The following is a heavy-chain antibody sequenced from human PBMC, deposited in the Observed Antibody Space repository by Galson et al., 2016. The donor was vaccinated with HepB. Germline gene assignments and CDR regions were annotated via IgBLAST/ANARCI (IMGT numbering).Heavy chain of an antibody. D-gene: IGHD1-26*01. J-gene: IGHJ4*02. CDR2: IKSKTSGETT. Sequence: SLRLSCAASGFTFSKAWMSWVRQAPGKGLEWVGRIKSKTSGETTEYAAPVKGRFTISRDDSKDTLFLQMNSLKSEDTAVYYCTTDTSIVGPTPGRVSLGVFEDWGRGSLVTVSS. V-gene: IGHV3-15*01. CDR1: GFTFSKAW. CDR3: TTDTSIVGPTPGRVSLGVFED.